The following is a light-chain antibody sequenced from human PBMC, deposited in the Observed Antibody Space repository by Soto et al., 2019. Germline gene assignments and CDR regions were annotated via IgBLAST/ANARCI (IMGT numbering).Light chain of an antibody. J-gene: IGKJ2*01. CDR1: QNINTW. CDR2: TAS. Sequence: DIQMTQSPSTLSASVGDRVAITCRASQNINTWLAWYQQKPGKAPKLLIYTASTLESGVPSRFSGSGSGTEFTLTISSLQPDDIAIYYCQHYYTYSPPYTFGQGTRLEIK. V-gene: IGKV1-5*03. CDR3: QHYYTYSPPYT.